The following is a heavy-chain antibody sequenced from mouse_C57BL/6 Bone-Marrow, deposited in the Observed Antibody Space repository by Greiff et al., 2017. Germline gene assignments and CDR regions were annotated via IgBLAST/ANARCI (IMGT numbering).Heavy chain of an antibody. CDR2: ILPGSGRT. J-gene: IGHJ2*01. CDR3: ARGGLDGYFDY. V-gene: IGHV1-9*01. D-gene: IGHD2-3*01. Sequence: VQRVESGAELMKPGASVKLSCKATGYTFTGYWIEWVKQRPGHGLEWIGEILPGSGRTNYNEKFKGKATFTADTSSNTAYMQLSSLTTEDSAICYCARGGLDGYFDYWGQGTTLTVSS. CDR1: GYTFTGYW.